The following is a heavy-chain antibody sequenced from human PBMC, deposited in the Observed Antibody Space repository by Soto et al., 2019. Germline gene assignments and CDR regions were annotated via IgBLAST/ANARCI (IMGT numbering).Heavy chain of an antibody. CDR1: GFIVSDTY. CDR2: ISNRGDT. D-gene: IGHD2-15*01. J-gene: IGHJ3*02. V-gene: IGHV3-66*01. CDR3: AREPRYCRGGSCSITGDAYDI. Sequence: GGSLRLSCTASGFIVSDTYVNWVRQAPGKGLEWVSVISNRGDTHYADSVRGRFSLSRDISDNTLHLQMNNLRVEDTAVYYCAREPRYCRGGSCSITGDAYDIWGQGTMV.